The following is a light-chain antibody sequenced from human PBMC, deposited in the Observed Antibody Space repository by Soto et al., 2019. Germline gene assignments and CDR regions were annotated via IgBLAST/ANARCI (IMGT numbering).Light chain of an antibody. J-gene: IGKJ4*01. CDR1: QSVTNSY. CDR3: QQYSNWPLT. CDR2: GAS. Sequence: EIVMTQSPVTLSVSPGERATLSCRASQSVTNSYLAWYQQKPGQAPRLLIFGASTRAAGIPARFSGSGSGTEFTLTISSLQSGDFAVYYCQQYSNWPLTFGGGTKVDIK. V-gene: IGKV3-15*01.